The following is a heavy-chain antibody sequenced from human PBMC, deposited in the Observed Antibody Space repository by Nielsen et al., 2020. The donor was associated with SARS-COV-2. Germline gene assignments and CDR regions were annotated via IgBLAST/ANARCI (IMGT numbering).Heavy chain of an antibody. CDR2: IISSSSTI. J-gene: IGHJ4*02. Sequence: GGSLRLSCAASGFTFTRYSMNWVRQAPGKGLEWVSYIISSSSTIYYADSVKGRFTISRDNAKNSLYLQMNSLRAEDTAVYYCARDPILDYWGQGTLVTVSS. V-gene: IGHV3-48*01. CDR1: GFTFTRYS. CDR3: ARDPILDY.